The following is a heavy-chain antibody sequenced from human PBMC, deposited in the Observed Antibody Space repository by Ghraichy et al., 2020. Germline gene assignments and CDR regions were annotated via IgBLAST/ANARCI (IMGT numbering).Heavy chain of an antibody. V-gene: IGHV4-30-4*01. CDR2: IYYNGNT. D-gene: IGHD1-1*01. Sequence: SETLSLTCTVSGASISDRNYYWSWIRHPSGKGLEWIAYIYYNGNTYDNPSLKSRGSLSVDTSKNQFSLKVTSVTAADTAVYYCARSTTHFFDSWGQGILVTVSS. J-gene: IGHJ4*02. CDR3: ARSTTHFFDS. CDR1: GASISDRNYY.